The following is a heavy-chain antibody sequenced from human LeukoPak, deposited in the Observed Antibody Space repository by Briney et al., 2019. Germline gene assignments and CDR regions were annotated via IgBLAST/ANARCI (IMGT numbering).Heavy chain of an antibody. CDR1: GYALSESS. D-gene: IGHD2-2*01. V-gene: IGHV1-24*01. CDR2: FDPEDGER. J-gene: IGHJ4*02. Sequence: ASVKVSCKVSGYALSESSIHWVRQAPGKGLEWMGGFDPEDGERIYAQKFQGRVTMTEDTSTDTAYMELSSLRSEDTAVYYCASSPPLGYCSGTSCYAGVYWGQGTLVTVSS. CDR3: ASSPPLGYCSGTSCYAGVY.